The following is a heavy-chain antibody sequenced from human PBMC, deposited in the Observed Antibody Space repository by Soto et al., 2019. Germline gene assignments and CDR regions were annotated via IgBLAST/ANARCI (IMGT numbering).Heavy chain of an antibody. CDR2: ISYDGSNK. J-gene: IGHJ3*01. V-gene: IGHV3-30*03. CDR3: AIEVELRVSAFDL. CDR1: GFTFSSYG. Sequence: QVQLVESGGGVVQPGRSLRLSCAASGFTFSSYGMHWVRQAPGKGLEWVAVISYDGSNKYYADSVKGRFTISRDNSKNTLYLQKNSLRAEDTAVYYGAIEVELRVSAFDLWGPGTMVTVSS. D-gene: IGHD1-7*01.